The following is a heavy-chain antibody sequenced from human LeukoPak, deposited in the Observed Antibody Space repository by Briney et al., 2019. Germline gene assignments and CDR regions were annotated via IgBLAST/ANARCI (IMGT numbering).Heavy chain of an antibody. CDR2: ISGSGGST. J-gene: IGHJ3*02. D-gene: IGHD3-22*01. CDR3: AKFEGYYDSSGYPDAFDS. V-gene: IGHV3-23*01. CDR1: GFTFSSYA. Sequence: PGGSLRLSCAASGFTFSSYAMSWVRKAPGKGLEWVSAISGSGGSTYYADSVKGRFTISRDNSKNTLYLQMNSMRAEETAVYYCAKFEGYYDSSGYPDAFDSWGQGTMVTVSS.